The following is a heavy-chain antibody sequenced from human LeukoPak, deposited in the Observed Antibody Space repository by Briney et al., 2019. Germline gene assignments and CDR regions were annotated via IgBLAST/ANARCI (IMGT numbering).Heavy chain of an antibody. Sequence: PGGSLRLSCAASGSSFSRYWMHWVRQAPGKGLVWVSTIPSDGGTTSSADSVKGRFTISRDNAKNSLYLQMNSLRAEDTAVYYCAELGITMIGGVWGKGTTVTISS. CDR2: IPSDGGTT. CDR3: AELGITMIGGV. CDR1: GSSFSRYW. J-gene: IGHJ6*04. V-gene: IGHV3-74*01. D-gene: IGHD3-10*02.